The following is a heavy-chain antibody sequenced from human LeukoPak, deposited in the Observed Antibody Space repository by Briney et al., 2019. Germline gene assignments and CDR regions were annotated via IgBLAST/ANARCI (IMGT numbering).Heavy chain of an antibody. CDR1: GGSFSGYY. CDR3: ARSVAPYYYYYGMDV. Sequence: PSETLSLTCAVYGGSFSGYYWSWIRQPPGKGLEWIGEINHSGSTNYNPSLKSRVTTSVDTSKNQFSLKLSSVTAADTAVYYCARSVAPYYYYYGMDVRGQGTTVTVSS. D-gene: IGHD5-12*01. V-gene: IGHV4-34*01. CDR2: INHSGST. J-gene: IGHJ6*02.